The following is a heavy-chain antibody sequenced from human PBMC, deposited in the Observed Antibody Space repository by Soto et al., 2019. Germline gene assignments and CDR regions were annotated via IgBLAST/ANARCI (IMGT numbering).Heavy chain of an antibody. D-gene: IGHD4-4*01. CDR1: GGSVSRDSNF. Sequence: SETLSLTCTVSGGSVSRDSNFWSWIRQPPGKGLEWIGYIYYSGPTRYNPSLESRVTISIDSSKNQVSLNLTSVTAADTAVYYCARGYSHYAHWGRGTLVAVSS. CDR2: IYYSGPT. V-gene: IGHV4-61*01. CDR3: ARGYSHYAH. J-gene: IGHJ4*02.